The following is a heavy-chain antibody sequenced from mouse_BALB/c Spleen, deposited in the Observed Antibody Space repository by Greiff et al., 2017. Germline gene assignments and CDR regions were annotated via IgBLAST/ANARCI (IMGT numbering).Heavy chain of an antibody. CDR1: GYTFTDYN. CDR3: ARSYDGYPMDY. CDR2: ISCYNGAT. D-gene: IGHD2-3*01. Sequence: DVQLQESGPELVKPGASVKISCKASGYTFTDYNMHWVKQSHGKSLEWIGYISCYNGATSYNQKFKGKATFTVDTSSSTAYMQFNSLTSEDSAVYYCARSYDGYPMDYWGQGTSVTVSS. J-gene: IGHJ4*01. V-gene: IGHV1S29*02.